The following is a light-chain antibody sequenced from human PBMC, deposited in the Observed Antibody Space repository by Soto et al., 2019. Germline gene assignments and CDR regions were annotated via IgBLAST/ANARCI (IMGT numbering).Light chain of an antibody. CDR2: DAS. CDR1: QDIRKY. Sequence: IQMTQSPSSLSASVVDRVTITCKATQDIRKYLNWYQQKPGKAPKLLIYDASSLETGVPSRFSGSGSGTDFTCTISSLQPEDFATYYCQQYDNLPLIFGQGTRLEI. CDR3: QQYDNLPLI. V-gene: IGKV1-33*01. J-gene: IGKJ5*01.